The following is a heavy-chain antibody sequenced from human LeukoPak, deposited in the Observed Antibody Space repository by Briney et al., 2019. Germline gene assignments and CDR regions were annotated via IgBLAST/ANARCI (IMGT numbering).Heavy chain of an antibody. Sequence: SETLSLTCTVSGGSISSGGYYWSCIRQHPGKGLGWIGYIYYSGSTYYNPSLKSRATISVDTSKNQFSLKLSSVTAADTAVYYCARDNGSGRGTFDYWGQGTLVTVSS. D-gene: IGHD3-10*01. CDR3: ARDNGSGRGTFDY. V-gene: IGHV4-31*03. CDR2: IYYSGST. CDR1: GGSISSGGYY. J-gene: IGHJ4*02.